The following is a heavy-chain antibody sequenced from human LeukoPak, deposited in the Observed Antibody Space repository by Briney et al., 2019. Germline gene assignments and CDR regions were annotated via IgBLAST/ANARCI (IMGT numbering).Heavy chain of an antibody. D-gene: IGHD5-24*01. Sequence: GGSLRLSCAASGFTFSSYSMNWVRQAPGKGLEWVSSISSSSSYIYYADSVKGRFTLSRDNSKNTLYLQMNSLRAEDTAAYYCAKQGATFMLYYMDVWGKGTTVTVSS. CDR2: ISSSSSYI. J-gene: IGHJ6*03. V-gene: IGHV3-21*01. CDR3: AKQGATFMLYYMDV. CDR1: GFTFSSYS.